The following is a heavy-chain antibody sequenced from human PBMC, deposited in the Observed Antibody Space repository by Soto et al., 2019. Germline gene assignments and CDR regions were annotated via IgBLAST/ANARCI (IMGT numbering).Heavy chain of an antibody. CDR1: GFTFSSYA. Sequence: GGSLRLSCAASGFTFSSYAMHWVRQAPGKGLEYVSAISSNGGSTYYANSVKGRFTISRDNSKNTLYLQMNSLRAEDTAVYYCARGHYDSSGYYPAFDIWGQGTMVTVSS. V-gene: IGHV3-64*01. D-gene: IGHD3-22*01. J-gene: IGHJ3*02. CDR3: ARGHYDSSGYYPAFDI. CDR2: ISSNGGST.